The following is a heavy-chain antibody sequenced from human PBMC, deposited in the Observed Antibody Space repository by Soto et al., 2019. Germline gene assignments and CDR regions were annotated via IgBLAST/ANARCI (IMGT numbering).Heavy chain of an antibody. CDR3: AGYDLGSYGMDV. J-gene: IGHJ6*02. CDR1: GGSISSYY. D-gene: IGHD5-12*01. CDR2: IYYSGST. Sequence: QVQLQESGPGLVKPSETLSLTCTVSGGSISSYYWSWIRQPPGKGLEWIGYIYYSGSTNYNPSLKSRVTISVDTSKNQFSLKLSAVTAADTAVYYWAGYDLGSYGMDVWGQGTTVTVSS. V-gene: IGHV4-59*01.